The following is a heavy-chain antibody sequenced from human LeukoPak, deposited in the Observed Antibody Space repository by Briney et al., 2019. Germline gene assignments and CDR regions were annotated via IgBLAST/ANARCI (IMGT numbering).Heavy chain of an antibody. J-gene: IGHJ4*02. D-gene: IGHD3-22*01. Sequence: PSXXLSLTCTVSGGSISSYYWSWIRQPAGKGLEWIGRIYTSGSTNYNPSLKSRVTMSVNTSKNQFSPKLSSVTAADTAVYYCARVKGYYYYDSSGSFDYWGQGTLVTVSS. CDR2: IYTSGST. CDR1: GGSISSYY. V-gene: IGHV4-4*07. CDR3: ARVKGYYYYDSSGSFDY.